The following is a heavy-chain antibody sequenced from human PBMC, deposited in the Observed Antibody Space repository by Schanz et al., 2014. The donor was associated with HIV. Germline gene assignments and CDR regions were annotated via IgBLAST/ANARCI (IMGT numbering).Heavy chain of an antibody. CDR3: ARGGGSGSYFAGYHFDY. D-gene: IGHD1-26*01. J-gene: IGHJ4*02. CDR1: GFTFSAYS. V-gene: IGHV3-21*04. CDR2: ISRDPSYI. Sequence: EVQLVESGGGLVKPGESLRLACAASGFTFSAYSMKWVRQAPGKGLEWVSSISRDPSYIYYADSVKGRFTISRDNSKNTLYLQMNSLRVDDTAVYYCARGGGSGSYFAGYHFDYWGQGTLVTVSS.